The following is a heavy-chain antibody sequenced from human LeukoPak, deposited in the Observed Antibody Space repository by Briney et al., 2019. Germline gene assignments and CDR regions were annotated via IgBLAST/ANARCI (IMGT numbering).Heavy chain of an antibody. CDR3: ARLPDVSSWSFDY. CDR2: IRYSGRT. Sequence: SETLSLTCAASDDSISRDFWTWIRQPPGKGLEWIGYIRYSGRTEYNPSLKSRVTISIQTSKNKFSLKWTSVTAADTAIYYCARLPDVSSWSFDYWGQGILVTVS. V-gene: IGHV4-59*01. D-gene: IGHD6-13*01. J-gene: IGHJ4*02. CDR1: DDSISRDF.